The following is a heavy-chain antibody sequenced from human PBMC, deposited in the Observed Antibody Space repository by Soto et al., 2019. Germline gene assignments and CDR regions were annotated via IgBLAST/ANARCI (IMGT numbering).Heavy chain of an antibody. Sequence: SGPTLVNPTQTLTLTCTFSGFSLSTSGVGVGWIRQPPGKALEWLALIYWNDDKRYSPSLKSRLTITKDTSKNQVVLTMTNMDPVDTATYYCAYRMGSSSWSHNWFDPWGQGTLVTVSS. CDR2: IYWNDDK. J-gene: IGHJ5*02. V-gene: IGHV2-5*01. CDR3: AYRMGSSSWSHNWFDP. CDR1: GFSLSTSGVG. D-gene: IGHD6-13*01.